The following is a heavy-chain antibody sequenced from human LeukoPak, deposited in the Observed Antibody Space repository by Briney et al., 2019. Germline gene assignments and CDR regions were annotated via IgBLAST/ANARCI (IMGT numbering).Heavy chain of an antibody. CDR3: ARDAIVVVPAATYNWFDP. Sequence: SETLSLTCTVSGGSIRRSYWSWIRQPPGRGLEWIGYFYLSGSNYNPSLKSRVTMSLDTSKNQFSLRLSPVTAADTAVYYCARDAIVVVPAATYNWFDPWGQGTLVTVSS. D-gene: IGHD2-2*01. V-gene: IGHV4-4*09. J-gene: IGHJ5*02. CDR2: FYLSGS. CDR1: GGSIRRSY.